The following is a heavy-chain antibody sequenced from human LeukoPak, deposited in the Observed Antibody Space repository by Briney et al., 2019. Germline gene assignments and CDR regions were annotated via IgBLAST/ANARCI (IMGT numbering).Heavy chain of an antibody. V-gene: IGHV3-21*01. CDR1: GFTFSSYS. CDR3: ARALGQQLVQLRYYHYGMDV. J-gene: IGHJ6*02. Sequence: MTGGSLRLSCAASGFTFSSYSMNWVRQAPGKGLEWVSSISSSSTYIYYADSVKGRFTISRDNAKNSLYLQMNSLRAEDTAVYYCARALGQQLVQLRYYHYGMDVWGQGTTVTVSS. D-gene: IGHD6-13*01. CDR2: ISSSSTYI.